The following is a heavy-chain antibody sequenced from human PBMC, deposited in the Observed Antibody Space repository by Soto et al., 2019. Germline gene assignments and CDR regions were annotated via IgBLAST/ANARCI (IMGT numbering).Heavy chain of an antibody. D-gene: IGHD2-21*02. V-gene: IGHV3-21*01. J-gene: IGHJ6*02. Sequence: PVGSLRLSCAASGFTFSSYSMNWVRQAPGKGLEWVSTISSSSSYIYYADSVKGGFTISRDNAKNSLYLQMNSLRAEDTAVYYCARDLLSVTAPYYYGMDVWGQGTTVTVSS. CDR1: GFTFSSYS. CDR2: ISSSSSYI. CDR3: ARDLLSVTAPYYYGMDV.